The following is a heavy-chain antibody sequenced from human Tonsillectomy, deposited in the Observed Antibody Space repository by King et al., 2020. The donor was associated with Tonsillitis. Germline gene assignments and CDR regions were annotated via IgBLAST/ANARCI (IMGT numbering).Heavy chain of an antibody. CDR1: GFTFNNYA. CDR3: ARLPSYSKSGTYDAFDI. D-gene: IGHD6-13*01. Sequence: QVQLVESGGGVVQPGGSLRLSCAASGFTFNNYAMHWVRQAPGKGLEWVAVISYDGSNKYYADSVKGRFTISRDKSKNTLYLQMNSLRAEDTAVYYCARLPSYSKSGTYDAFDIWGQGTLVTVSS. CDR2: ISYDGSNK. V-gene: IGHV3-30-3*01. J-gene: IGHJ3*02.